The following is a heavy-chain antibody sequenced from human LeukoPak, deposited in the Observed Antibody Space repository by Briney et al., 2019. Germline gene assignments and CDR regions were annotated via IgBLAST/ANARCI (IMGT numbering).Heavy chain of an antibody. V-gene: IGHV3-23*01. CDR3: AKGAEQWLETDAFDI. D-gene: IGHD6-19*01. CDR2: IGGSGGSK. J-gene: IGHJ3*02. CDR1: GFTFSSYA. Sequence: GGSLRLSCAASGFTFSSYAMSWVRQAPGKGLEWVSTIGGSGGSKYYADSVKGRFTISRDNSKNTLYLQMNSLRAEDTAVYYCAKGAEQWLETDAFDIWGQGTMVTVSS.